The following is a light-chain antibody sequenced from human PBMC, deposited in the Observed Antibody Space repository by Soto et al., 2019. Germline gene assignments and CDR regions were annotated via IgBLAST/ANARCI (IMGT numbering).Light chain of an antibody. J-gene: IGKJ1*01. V-gene: IGKV3-20*01. CDR3: QVYAGSHLWT. Sequence: EIVLTPSPATLSLSPVEISTLSCMASQSVSSSYLAWYQQKPGQAPRLLIYGASTRAAGIPDRFSGSGSETDFSLSIRRLEPEDFAVYYCQVYAGSHLWTFGQGTKGDIK. CDR2: GAS. CDR1: QSVSSSY.